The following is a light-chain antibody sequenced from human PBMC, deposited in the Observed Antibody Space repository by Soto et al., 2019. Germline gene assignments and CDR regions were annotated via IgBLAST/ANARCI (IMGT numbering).Light chain of an antibody. CDR3: SSYATASTPFYV. CDR1: SSDVGGYNY. CDR2: EVS. J-gene: IGLJ1*01. V-gene: IGLV2-14*01. Sequence: QSALTQPASVSGSPGQSITISCTGTSSDVGGYNYVSWYQQHPGKAPKVMIYEVSNRPSGVSNRFSGSKSGSTASLTISGLQAEDEADYYCSSYATASTPFYVFGTGTKLTVL.